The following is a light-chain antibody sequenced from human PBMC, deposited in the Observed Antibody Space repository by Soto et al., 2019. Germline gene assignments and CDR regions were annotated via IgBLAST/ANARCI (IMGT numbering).Light chain of an antibody. CDR2: DVS. Sequence: DIQMTQSPSILSASVGDIVTINCRASQSISTWLAWYQQKPGKAPKXLIYDVSTLESGVQSRFSGSGSETEFTLTIRSLQPDDFATYYCQQYSSYSGFGQGTKVDIK. CDR3: QQYSSYSG. V-gene: IGKV1-5*01. J-gene: IGKJ1*01. CDR1: QSISTW.